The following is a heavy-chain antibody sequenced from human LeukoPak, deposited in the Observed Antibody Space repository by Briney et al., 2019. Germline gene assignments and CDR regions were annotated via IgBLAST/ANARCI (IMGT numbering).Heavy chain of an antibody. CDR1: GGSISSGSYY. CDR3: ARPLHYYDILTGYQSDAFDI. Sequence: SETLSLTCTVSGGSISSGSYYWSWIRQPAGKGLEWIGRIYTSGSTNYNPSLKSRVTISVDTSKNQFSLKLSSVTAADTAVYYCARPLHYYDILTGYQSDAFDIWGQGTMVTVSS. V-gene: IGHV4-61*02. CDR2: IYTSGST. D-gene: IGHD3-9*01. J-gene: IGHJ3*02.